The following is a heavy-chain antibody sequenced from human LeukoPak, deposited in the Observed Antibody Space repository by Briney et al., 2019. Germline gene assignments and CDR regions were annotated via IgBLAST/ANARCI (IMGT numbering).Heavy chain of an antibody. Sequence: PSETLSLTCAVYGGSFSGYYWSWIRQPPGKGLEWIGEINRSGSTNYNPSLKSRVTISVDTSKNQFSLKLSSVTAADTAVYYCARSPVAVNNWFDPWGQGTLVTVSS. CDR1: GGSFSGYY. CDR3: ARSPVAVNNWFDP. CDR2: INRSGST. D-gene: IGHD6-19*01. J-gene: IGHJ5*02. V-gene: IGHV4-34*01.